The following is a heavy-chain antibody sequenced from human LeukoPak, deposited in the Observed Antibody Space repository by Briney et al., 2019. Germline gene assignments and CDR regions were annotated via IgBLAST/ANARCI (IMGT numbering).Heavy chain of an antibody. CDR1: GFTFSSSW. Sequence: PGGSLRLSCAASGFTFSSSWMHWVCQAPEKGLEWVADIKCDGSEKSYVDSVKGRFTISRDNSKNTLYLQMNSLRAEDTAVYYCAKDNHGFFGEWWFDPWGQGTLVTVSS. J-gene: IGHJ5*02. D-gene: IGHD3-10*01. V-gene: IGHV3-52*01. CDR2: IKCDGSEK. CDR3: AKDNHGFFGEWWFDP.